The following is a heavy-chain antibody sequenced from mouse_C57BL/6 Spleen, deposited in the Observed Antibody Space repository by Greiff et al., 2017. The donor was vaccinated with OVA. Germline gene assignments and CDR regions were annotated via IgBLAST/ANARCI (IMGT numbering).Heavy chain of an antibody. CDR3: TRSEGYAMDY. Sequence: QVQLQQSGAELVRPGASVTLSCKASGYTFTDYEMHWVKQTPAHGLEWIGAIDPETGGTAYNQKFKGKAILTADKSSSTAYMELRSLTSEDSAVYYCTRSEGYAMDYWGQGTSVTVSS. J-gene: IGHJ4*01. V-gene: IGHV1-15*01. CDR1: GYTFTDYE. CDR2: IDPETGGT.